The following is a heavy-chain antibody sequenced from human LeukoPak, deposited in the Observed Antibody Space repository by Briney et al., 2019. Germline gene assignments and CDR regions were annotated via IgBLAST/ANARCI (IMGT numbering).Heavy chain of an antibody. V-gene: IGHV3-53*01. Sequence: GGSLRLSCAASGLTVSSNCMSWVRQAPGKGLEWVSLIYSGGGTYYTDSVKGRFTISRDNSKNTLYLQMNSLRAEDTAVYYCARRAGDYSHPYDYWGQGILVTVSS. CDR2: IYSGGGT. CDR3: ARRAGDYSHPYDY. J-gene: IGHJ4*02. D-gene: IGHD3-22*01. CDR1: GLTVSSNC.